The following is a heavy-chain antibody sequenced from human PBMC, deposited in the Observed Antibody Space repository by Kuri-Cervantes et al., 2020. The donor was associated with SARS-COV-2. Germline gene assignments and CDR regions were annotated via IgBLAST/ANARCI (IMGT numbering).Heavy chain of an antibody. J-gene: IGHJ5*02. CDR1: GGSFSGYY. V-gene: IGHV4-34*01. CDR3: ARGRELRGTSAFDP. Sequence: GSLRLSCAVYGGSFSGYYWSWIRQPPGKGLEWIGEINHSGSTNYNPSLKSRVTISVDTSKNQFSLKLSSVTAAGTAVYYCARGRELRGTSAFDPWGQGTLVTVSS. CDR2: INHSGST. D-gene: IGHD1-26*01.